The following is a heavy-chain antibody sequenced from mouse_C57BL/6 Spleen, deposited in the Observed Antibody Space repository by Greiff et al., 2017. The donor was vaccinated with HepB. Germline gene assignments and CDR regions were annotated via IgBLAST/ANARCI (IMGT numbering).Heavy chain of an antibody. Sequence: QVQLQQSGPELVKPGASVKISCKASGYAFSSSWMNWVKQRPGKGLEWIGRIYPGDGDTNYNGKFKGKATLTADKSSSTAYIQLSSLTSEDSAVYFCASPQYYGSSYLDAMDYWGQGTSVTVSS. CDR2: IYPGDGDT. V-gene: IGHV1-82*01. CDR1: GYAFSSSW. CDR3: ASPQYYGSSYLDAMDY. J-gene: IGHJ4*01. D-gene: IGHD1-1*01.